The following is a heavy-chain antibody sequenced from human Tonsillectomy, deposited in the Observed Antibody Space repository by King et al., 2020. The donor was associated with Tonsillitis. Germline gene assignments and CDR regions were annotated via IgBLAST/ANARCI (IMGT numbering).Heavy chain of an antibody. Sequence: VQLVESGGGLVQPGGSLRLSCAASGFTFSSYAMTWVRQAPGKGLEWVSAVSVSGSITHYADSVKGRVTVSRDNSKNTRYLQMNSLRADDTAVYYCAKGRYSTSWGGPEIDYWGQGTLVTVSS. CDR2: VSVSGSIT. CDR3: AKGRYSTSWGGPEIDY. D-gene: IGHD6-6*01. J-gene: IGHJ4*02. V-gene: IGHV3-23*04. CDR1: GFTFSSYA.